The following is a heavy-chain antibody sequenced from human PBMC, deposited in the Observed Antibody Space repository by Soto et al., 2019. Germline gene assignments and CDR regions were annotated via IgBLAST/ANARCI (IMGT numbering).Heavy chain of an antibody. CDR2: IYYSGST. J-gene: IGHJ4*02. Sequence: QLQLQESGPGLVKPSETLSLTCTVSGGSISSSSYYWGWIRQPPGKGLEWIGSIYYSGSTYYNPSLKSRVTISVDTSKNQSSLKLSSVTAADTAVYYCARLLRSRIDYWGQGTLVTVSS. CDR3: ARLLRSRIDY. CDR1: GGSISSSSYY. V-gene: IGHV4-39*01.